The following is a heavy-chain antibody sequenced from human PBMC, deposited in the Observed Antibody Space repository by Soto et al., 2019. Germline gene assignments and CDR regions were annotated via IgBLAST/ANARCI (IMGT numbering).Heavy chain of an antibody. Sequence: EVQLVESGGGLVQPGESLRLSCAASGFTFSSYWMHWVRHAPGKGLVWVSRINSDGSSTTYADSVKGRFTISRDNAKNTLFLLMNRLRAEDNAVYYCTRHYYDTFAYWGQGTLVTVS. D-gene: IGHD3-22*01. CDR1: GFTFSSYW. CDR3: TRHYYDTFAY. V-gene: IGHV3-74*01. J-gene: IGHJ4*02. CDR2: INSDGSST.